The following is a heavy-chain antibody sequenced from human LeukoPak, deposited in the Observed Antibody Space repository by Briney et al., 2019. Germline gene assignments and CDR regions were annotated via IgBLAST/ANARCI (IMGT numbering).Heavy chain of an antibody. D-gene: IGHD2-15*01. CDR2: VYSGGST. Sequence: PGGSLRLSCAASGFTVSSNYMSWVRQSPGKGLEWVSVVYSGGSTYYADSVKGRFTISRDSSKNTLYLQMDSLRAEDTAVYYCAKAAGYCSGGSCSEAYFDYWGQGTLVTVSS. J-gene: IGHJ4*02. CDR1: GFTVSSNY. V-gene: IGHV3-53*01. CDR3: AKAAGYCSGGSCSEAYFDY.